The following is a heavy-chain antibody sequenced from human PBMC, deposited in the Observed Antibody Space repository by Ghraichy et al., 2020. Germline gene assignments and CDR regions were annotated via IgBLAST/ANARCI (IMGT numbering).Heavy chain of an antibody. CDR3: TRGGSPFY. V-gene: IGHV3-74*01. D-gene: IGHD1-26*01. Sequence: GESLNISCEASGFTFSNSWMNWVRQAPGKGLVWVSRINNDDGSTAYADSVKGRFTISRDNVKNMLYLEMHSLRAEDTAVYYCTRGGSPFYWGQGTLVTVSS. CDR1: GFTFSNSW. CDR2: INNDDGST. J-gene: IGHJ4*02.